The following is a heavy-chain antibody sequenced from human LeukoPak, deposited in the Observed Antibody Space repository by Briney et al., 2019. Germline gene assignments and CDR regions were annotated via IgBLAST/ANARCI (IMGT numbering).Heavy chain of an antibody. CDR1: GGSISSYY. V-gene: IGHV4-59*01. CDR2: IYYSGST. D-gene: IGHD3-10*01. J-gene: IGHJ5*02. Sequence: NSSETLSLTCTVSGGSISSYYWSWIRQPPGKGLEWIGYIYYSGSTNYNPSLKSRVTISVDTSKNQFSLKLSSVTAAGTAVYYCARSKVRGNWFDPWGQGTLVTVSS. CDR3: ARSKVRGNWFDP.